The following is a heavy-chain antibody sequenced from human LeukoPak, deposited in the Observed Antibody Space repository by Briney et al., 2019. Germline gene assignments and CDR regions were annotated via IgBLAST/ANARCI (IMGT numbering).Heavy chain of an antibody. CDR1: GGSINSYY. V-gene: IGHV4-59*12. Sequence: SETLSLTCSVSGGSINSYYWSWIRQPPGKGLEWIGNIYYTGSTNYNPSLQSRVTMSVDTSKNQFSLKLSSVTAADTAVYYCARVSPERKNGMDVWGQGTTVTVSS. D-gene: IGHD1-14*01. CDR2: IYYTGST. CDR3: ARVSPERKNGMDV. J-gene: IGHJ6*02.